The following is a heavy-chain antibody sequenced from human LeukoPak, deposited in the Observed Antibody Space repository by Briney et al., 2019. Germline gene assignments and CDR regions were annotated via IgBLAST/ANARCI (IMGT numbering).Heavy chain of an antibody. D-gene: IGHD6-19*01. J-gene: IGHJ4*02. CDR1: GGTFSSYA. CDR2: IIPIFGTA. CDR3: AREGETAVAAPYYFDY. V-gene: IGHV1-69*05. Sequence: SVKVSCKASGGTFSSYAISWVRQAPGQGLEWMGRIIPIFGTANYAQKFQGGVTITTDESTSTAYMELSSLRSEDTAVYYCAREGETAVAAPYYFDYWGQGTLVTVSS.